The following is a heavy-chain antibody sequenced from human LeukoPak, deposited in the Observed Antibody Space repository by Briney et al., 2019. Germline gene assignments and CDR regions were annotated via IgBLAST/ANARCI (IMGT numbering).Heavy chain of an antibody. CDR2: IYYSGST. J-gene: IGHJ4*02. CDR1: GGSISSYY. CDR3: ARAKEAAAGTSYFDY. V-gene: IGHV4-59*12. Sequence: SETLSLTCTVSGGSISSYYWSWIRQTPGKGLEWIGYIYYSGSTNYNPSLKSRVTISVDRSKNQFSLKLSSVTAADTAVYYCARAKEAAAGTSYFDYWGQGTLVTVSS. D-gene: IGHD6-13*01.